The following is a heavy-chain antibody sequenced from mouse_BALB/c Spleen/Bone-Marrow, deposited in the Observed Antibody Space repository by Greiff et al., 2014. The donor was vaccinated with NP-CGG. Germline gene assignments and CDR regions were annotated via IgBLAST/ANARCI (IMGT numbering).Heavy chain of an antibody. CDR3: TRRGFDF. CDR1: GFNIKDTY. J-gene: IGHJ2*01. Sequence: DVKLVESGAELVKPGASVKLSCTASGFNIKDTYIHWVKRRPEQGLEWIGRIDPENGNIKYDPKFQVKATITADTSSNTAYLQLSSLTSEDTAVYYCTRRGFDFWGQGTTLTVSS. CDR2: IDPENGNI. V-gene: IGHV14-3*02.